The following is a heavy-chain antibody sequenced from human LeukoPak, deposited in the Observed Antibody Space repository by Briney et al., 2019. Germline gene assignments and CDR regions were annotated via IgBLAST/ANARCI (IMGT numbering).Heavy chain of an antibody. Sequence: GGSLRLSCAASGFTFSSYAMSWVRQAPGKGLEWVSAISGSGGSTYYADSVKGRFTISRDNSKNTLYLQMNSLRAEDTAVYYCAKDGRALRYYYDSSGYFNAFDIWGQGTMVTVSS. CDR2: ISGSGGST. V-gene: IGHV3-23*01. J-gene: IGHJ3*02. D-gene: IGHD3-22*01. CDR3: AKDGRALRYYYDSSGYFNAFDI. CDR1: GFTFSSYA.